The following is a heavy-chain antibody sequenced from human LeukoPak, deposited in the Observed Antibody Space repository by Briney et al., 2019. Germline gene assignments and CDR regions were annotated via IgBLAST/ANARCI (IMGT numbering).Heavy chain of an antibody. CDR1: GGTFSSYA. Sequence: SVKVACKASGGTFSSYAISWVRQAPGQGLEWMGGIIPIFGTANYAQKFQGRVTITADKSTSTAYMELSSLRSEDTAVYYCARTSIAAAGAEYWFDPWGQGTLVTVSS. J-gene: IGHJ5*02. D-gene: IGHD6-13*01. CDR3: ARTSIAAAGAEYWFDP. CDR2: IIPIFGTA. V-gene: IGHV1-69*06.